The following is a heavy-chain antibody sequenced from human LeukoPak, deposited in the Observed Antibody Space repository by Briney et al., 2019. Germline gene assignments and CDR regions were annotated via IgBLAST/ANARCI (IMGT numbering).Heavy chain of an antibody. CDR1: GGSISSSNW. J-gene: IGHJ4*02. CDR3: AREGQRGKTYYYDSSGQRFFDY. CDR2: IYHSGST. V-gene: IGHV4-4*02. Sequence: PSETLSLTCAVSGGSISSSNWWGWVRQPPGKGLEWIGEIYHSGSTNYNPSLKSRVTISVDKSKNQFSLKLSSVTAADTAVYYCAREGQRGKTYYYDSSGQRFFDYWGQGTLVTVSS. D-gene: IGHD3-22*01.